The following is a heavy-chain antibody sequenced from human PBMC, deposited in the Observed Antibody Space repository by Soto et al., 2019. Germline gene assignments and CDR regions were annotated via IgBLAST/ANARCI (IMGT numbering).Heavy chain of an antibody. CDR2: IYHSGST. V-gene: IGHV4-4*02. D-gene: IGHD6-19*01. CDR3: ARDGGGIAVAGTGFDY. Sequence: KSSETLSLTCAVSGGSISSSNWWSWVRQPPGKGLEWIGEIYHSGSTNYNPSLKSRVTISVDKSKNQFSLKLSSVTAADTAVYYCARDGGGIAVAGTGFDYWGQGTLVTVSS. CDR1: GGSISSSNW. J-gene: IGHJ4*02.